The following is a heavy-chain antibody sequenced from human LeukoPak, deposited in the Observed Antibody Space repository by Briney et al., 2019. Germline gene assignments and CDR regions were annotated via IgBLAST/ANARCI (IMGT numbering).Heavy chain of an antibody. CDR2: LYSDTNT. CDR1: GFTVSSTY. J-gene: IGHJ3*02. D-gene: IGHD3-22*01. V-gene: IGHV3-66*01. CDR3: ARDPQMSYDTDDAFDI. Sequence: GGSLRLSCVASGFTVSSTYMSWVRQPPGKGLEWVSVLYSDTNTKFADSVKGRFTISRDNAKNSLYLQMNSLRAEDTAVYYCARDPQMSYDTDDAFDIWGQGTMVTVSS.